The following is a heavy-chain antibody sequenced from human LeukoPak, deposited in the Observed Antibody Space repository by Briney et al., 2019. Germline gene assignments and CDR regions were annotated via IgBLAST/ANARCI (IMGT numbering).Heavy chain of an antibody. V-gene: IGHV4-4*07. CDR2: ISSRGST. CDR1: AGSISNYY. Sequence: SETLSLTCTVSAGSISNYYWSWIRQPAGKGLEWIGRISSRGSTNYNPSLKSRVTMSIDTSKNQFSLKLSSVTAADTAVYYCARAPIYYYESSGYYNWGQGTLVTVSS. CDR3: ARAPIYYYESSGYYN. J-gene: IGHJ4*02. D-gene: IGHD3-22*01.